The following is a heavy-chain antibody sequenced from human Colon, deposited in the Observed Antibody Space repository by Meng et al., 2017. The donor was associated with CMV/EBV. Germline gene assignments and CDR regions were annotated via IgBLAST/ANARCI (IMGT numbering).Heavy chain of an antibody. V-gene: IGHV4-38-2*02. D-gene: IGHD2-15*01. CDR2: IYHSGST. CDR3: ARAPYCSGGSCYYYYYYGLDV. CDR1: GYSISSGYY. J-gene: IGHJ6*02. Sequence: SETLSLTCTVSGYSISSGYYWGWIRQPPGKGLEWIGSIYHSGSTYYNPSLKSRVTISVDTSKNQFSLKLSSVTAADTAVYYCARAPYCSGGSCYYYYYYGLDVWGQGTTVTVSS.